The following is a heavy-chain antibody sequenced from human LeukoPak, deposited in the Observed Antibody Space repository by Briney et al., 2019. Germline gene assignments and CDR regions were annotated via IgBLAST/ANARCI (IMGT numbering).Heavy chain of an antibody. Sequence: GGSLRLSCAASGFTFSSYGMSWARQAPGKGLEWVSYISSSSSTIYYADSVKGRFTISRDNAKNSLYLQMNSLRAEDTAVYYCARDYGDYEDYMDVWGKGTTVTVSS. CDR1: GFTFSSYG. D-gene: IGHD4-17*01. J-gene: IGHJ6*03. CDR2: ISSSSSTI. CDR3: ARDYGDYEDYMDV. V-gene: IGHV3-48*01.